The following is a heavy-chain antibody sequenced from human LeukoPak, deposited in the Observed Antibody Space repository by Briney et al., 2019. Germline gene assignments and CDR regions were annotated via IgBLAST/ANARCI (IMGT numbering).Heavy chain of an antibody. J-gene: IGHJ6*02. Sequence: GAAGSFSGKAAGYTLTELTMHCVRQAPGQGKEWMGGFDPEDGETTYAQKFQGRVTMTEDTSTDTAYMELSSLRSEDTAVYYCATSRAFDYGMDVWGQGTTVTVSS. CDR3: ATSRAFDYGMDV. CDR2: FDPEDGET. V-gene: IGHV1-24*01. CDR1: GYTLTELT.